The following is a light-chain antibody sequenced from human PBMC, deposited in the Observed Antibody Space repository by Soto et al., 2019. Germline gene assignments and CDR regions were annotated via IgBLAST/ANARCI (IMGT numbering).Light chain of an antibody. V-gene: IGKV3-11*01. J-gene: IGKJ4*01. CDR3: QQRRGWPLT. Sequence: EIVLTQSPATLSLSPGERATLSCRASQSIDGYVAWFQQKPGQPPRLLIYDVSNRAIGVPARFSGSGSGTDYTLTINSLEREDFAVYYCQQRRGWPLTFGGGTKAEI. CDR2: DVS. CDR1: QSIDGY.